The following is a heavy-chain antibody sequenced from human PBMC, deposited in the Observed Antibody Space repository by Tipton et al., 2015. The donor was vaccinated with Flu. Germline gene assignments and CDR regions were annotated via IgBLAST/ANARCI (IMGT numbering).Heavy chain of an antibody. Sequence: QLVQSGAEVRKPGESLKISCEGSGYNFSIYWITWVRQMPGKGLEWMGIIYPADSDNRYSPSFRGQVTISADKSISTAYLHWSSLKASDTAMYYCARLESWSWFGPWAFDIWGQGTMVTVSS. D-gene: IGHD3-10*01. CDR2: IYPADSDN. CDR1: GYNFSIYW. CDR3: ARLESWSWFGPWAFDI. V-gene: IGHV5-51*03. J-gene: IGHJ3*02.